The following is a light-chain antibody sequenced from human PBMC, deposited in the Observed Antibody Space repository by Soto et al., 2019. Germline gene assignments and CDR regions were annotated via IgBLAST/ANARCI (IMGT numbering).Light chain of an antibody. CDR2: LGS. V-gene: IGKV2-28*01. J-gene: IGKJ1*01. Sequence: DIVMTQSPLSLPVTPGEPASISCRSSQSLLQSNGYNYLDWYVQKPGQSPQLLIYLGSNRASGVPDRFSGSGSGTEFTLTISSLQPDDFATYYCQQYNSYSFGQGTKVDIK. CDR3: QQYNSYS. CDR1: QSLLQSNGYNY.